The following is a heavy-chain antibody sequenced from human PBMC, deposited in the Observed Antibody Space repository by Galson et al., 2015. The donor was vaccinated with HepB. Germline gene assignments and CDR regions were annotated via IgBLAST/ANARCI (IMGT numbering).Heavy chain of an antibody. CDR2: ISAYNGNT. D-gene: IGHD2-21*02. J-gene: IGHJ6*02. CDR1: GGTFSSYA. Sequence: SVKVSCKASGGTFSSYAISWVRQAPGQGLEWMGWISAYNGNTNYAQKLQGRVTMTTDTSTSTAYMELRSLRSDDTAVYYCARHARVTAIHWGFNYYYGMDVWGQGTTVTVSS. CDR3: ARHARVTAIHWGFNYYYGMDV. V-gene: IGHV1-18*01.